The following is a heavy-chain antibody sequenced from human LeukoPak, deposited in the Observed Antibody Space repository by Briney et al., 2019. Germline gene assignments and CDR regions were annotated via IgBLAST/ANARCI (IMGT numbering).Heavy chain of an antibody. Sequence: GGSLRLSCAASGFTFSSYWMHWVRQAPGKGLVWVSHINSDGSWTSYADSVKGRFTISKDNAKNTVYLQMNNLRVEDTAVYYCVSFYETYWGRGTLVTVSS. D-gene: IGHD2-2*01. V-gene: IGHV3-74*01. J-gene: IGHJ4*02. CDR2: INSDGSWT. CDR1: GFTFSSYW. CDR3: VSFYETY.